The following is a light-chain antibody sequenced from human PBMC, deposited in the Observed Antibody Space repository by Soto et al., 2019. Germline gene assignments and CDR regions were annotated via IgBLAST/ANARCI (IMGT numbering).Light chain of an antibody. CDR1: QSFNSIY. CDR3: QHYNSYSEA. CDR2: DVS. J-gene: IGKJ1*01. Sequence: EIVLTQSPGTLSLSPGERATLSCRASQSFNSIYLAWYQQKPGQAPRLLIYDVSNRATGIPARFSGSGSGTEFTLTISSLQPDDFATYYCQHYNSYSEAFGQGTKVDIK. V-gene: IGKV3-20*01.